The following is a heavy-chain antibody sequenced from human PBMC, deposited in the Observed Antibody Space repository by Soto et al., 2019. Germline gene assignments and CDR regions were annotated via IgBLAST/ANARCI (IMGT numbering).Heavy chain of an antibody. Sequence: SETLSLTCAVSGGSISSGGYSWSWIRQPPGKGLEWIGYMYHSGSTYYNPSLKSRVTISIDTSKNQVVLTMTNMDPVDTATYYCAHRPSYCSGGSCYSGFDYWGQGTLVTVSS. CDR1: GGSISSGGYS. J-gene: IGHJ4*02. V-gene: IGHV4-30-2*02. CDR3: AHRPSYCSGGSCYSGFDY. D-gene: IGHD2-15*01. CDR2: MYHSGST.